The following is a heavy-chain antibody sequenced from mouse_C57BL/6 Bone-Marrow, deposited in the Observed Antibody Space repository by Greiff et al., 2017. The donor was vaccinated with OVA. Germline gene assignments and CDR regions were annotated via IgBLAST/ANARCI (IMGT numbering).Heavy chain of an antibody. D-gene: IGHD1-1*01. CDR1: GYTFTDHT. CDR3: AREPNYYGSSYDFDY. CDR2: IYPRDGST. J-gene: IGHJ2*01. Sequence: VQLQQSDAELVKPGASVKISCKVSGYTFTDHTIHWMKQRPEQGLEWIGYIYPRDGSTKYNEKFKGKATLTAEKSSSTAYMQLNSLTSEDSAVYFCAREPNYYGSSYDFDYWGQGTTLTVSS. V-gene: IGHV1-78*01.